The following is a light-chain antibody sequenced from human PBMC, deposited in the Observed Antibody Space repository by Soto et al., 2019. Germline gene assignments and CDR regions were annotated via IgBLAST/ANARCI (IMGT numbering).Light chain of an antibody. V-gene: IGKV3-20*01. CDR3: QQYENSVMYT. CDR1: QSVRSSF. CDR2: DVS. Sequence: EIVLTQSPGTLSLSTGERATLSCRASQSVRSSFFAWYQQKPGQAPRLLIYDVSVRATGIPDRFSGSGSGTYFTLTFNRLEPEDFAVYYCQQYENSVMYTFGQGTKPEIK. J-gene: IGKJ2*01.